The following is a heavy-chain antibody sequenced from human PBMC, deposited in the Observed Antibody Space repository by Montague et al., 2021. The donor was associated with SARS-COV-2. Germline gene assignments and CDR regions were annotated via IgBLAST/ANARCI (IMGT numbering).Heavy chain of an antibody. CDR1: GGSISSSSYY. Sequence: SETLSLTCTVSGGSISSSSYYWGWLRQPPGKGLEWIGSIYYSGSTYYNPSLKSRVTTSVDTSKSQFSLKLSSVTAADTAVYYCARRVTGTTVHYYYYGMDVWGQGTTVTVSS. CDR2: IYYSGST. CDR3: ARRVTGTTVHYYYYGMDV. V-gene: IGHV4-39*01. D-gene: IGHD1-20*01. J-gene: IGHJ6*02.